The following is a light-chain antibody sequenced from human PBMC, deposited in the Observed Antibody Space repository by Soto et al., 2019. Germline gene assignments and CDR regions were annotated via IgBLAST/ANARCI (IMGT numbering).Light chain of an antibody. V-gene: IGKV1-27*01. CDR1: QGISXY. CDR2: AAS. Sequence: DIQMTQSPSSLSASVGXRXTITXXASQGISXYLGWYQQKPGKAPKLLIYAASTLQSGVPSRFSGSGSGTDFTLTISSLQPXXXATXYXQXXNSAPLTFGGGTKVEIK. CDR3: QXXNSAPLT. J-gene: IGKJ4*01.